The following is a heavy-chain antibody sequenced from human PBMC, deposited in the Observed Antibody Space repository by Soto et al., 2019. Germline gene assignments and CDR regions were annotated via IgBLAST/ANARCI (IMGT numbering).Heavy chain of an antibody. CDR2: INHSGST. J-gene: IGHJ4*02. Sequence: SETLSLTCAVYGGSFSGYYWSWIRQPPGKGLEWIGEINHSGSTNYNPSLKSRVTISVDTSKNQFSLKLSSVTAADTAVYYCARSVRSWYTLMYYFDYWGQGTLVTVS. V-gene: IGHV4-34*01. D-gene: IGHD6-13*01. CDR1: GGSFSGYY. CDR3: ARSVRSWYTLMYYFDY.